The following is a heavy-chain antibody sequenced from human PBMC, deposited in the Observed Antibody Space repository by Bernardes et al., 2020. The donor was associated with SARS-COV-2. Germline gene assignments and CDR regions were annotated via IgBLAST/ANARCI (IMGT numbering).Heavy chain of an antibody. CDR1: GYPFTSYG. V-gene: IGHV1-18*04. J-gene: IGHJ1*01. CDR2: SSARNGDK. CDR3: ARDTNPISAGGTLDF. D-gene: IGHD6-13*01. Sequence: ASVKVSCKTFGYPFTSYGLTWLRQAPGQRLEWVGWSSARNGDKTYARTFQGRLTLITDTSTNTAYMDLRSLRSDDTGMYFCARDTNPISAGGTLDFWGRGTLVTVSS.